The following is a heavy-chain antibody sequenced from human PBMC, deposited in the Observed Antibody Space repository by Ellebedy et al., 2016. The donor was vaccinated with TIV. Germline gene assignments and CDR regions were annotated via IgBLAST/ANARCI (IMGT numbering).Heavy chain of an antibody. CDR1: GGSISSNSFY. CDR3: ARRDRFFLDAFDI. V-gene: IGHV4-39*01. J-gene: IGHJ3*02. Sequence: MPSETLSLTCTVSGGSISSNSFYCGWISQPPGQELEWSGSIYSSGTTYYNPSLQSRVTPSADTSKSQFSLMLDSVTAADTAVYYCARRDRFFLDAFDIWGHGTVVTVSS. CDR2: IYSSGTT. D-gene: IGHD3-16*02.